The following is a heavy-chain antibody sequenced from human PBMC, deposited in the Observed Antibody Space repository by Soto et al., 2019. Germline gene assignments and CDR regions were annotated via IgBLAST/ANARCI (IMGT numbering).Heavy chain of an antibody. J-gene: IGHJ6*02. D-gene: IGHD2-15*01. CDR1: GYTFTSYY. CDR2: INPSGGST. V-gene: IGHV1-46*01. Sequence: ASVKVSCKAPGYTFTSYYMHWVRQAPGQGLEWMGIINPSGGSTSYAQKFQGRVTMTRDTSTSTVYMELSSLRSEDTAVYYCAREVVAATVYYYGMDVWGQGTTVTVSS. CDR3: AREVVAATVYYYGMDV.